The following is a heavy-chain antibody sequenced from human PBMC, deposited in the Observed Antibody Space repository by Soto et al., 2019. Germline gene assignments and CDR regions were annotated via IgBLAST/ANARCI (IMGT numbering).Heavy chain of an antibody. CDR3: AKSPADYYYYGMDV. D-gene: IGHD2-15*01. CDR1: GGSISSSSYY. J-gene: IGHJ6*02. CDR2: IYYSGST. V-gene: IGHV4-39*07. Sequence: SATLSLTCTVSGGSISSSSYYWGWIRQPPGKGLEWIGSIYYSGSTYYNPSLKSRVTISVDTSKNQFSLKLSSVTAADTAVYYCAKSPADYYYYGMDVWGQGTTVTVSS.